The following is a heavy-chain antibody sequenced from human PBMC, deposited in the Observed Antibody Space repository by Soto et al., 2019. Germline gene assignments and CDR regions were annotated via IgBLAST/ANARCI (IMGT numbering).Heavy chain of an antibody. CDR2: VSSTGSFI. Sequence: EVQLVESGGGLVKPGGSLRLSCAASGFIFSSYSMNWVRQAPGKGLEWISSVSSTGSFIDYTDSLKGRFTISRDNAKSSLNLQMNSLRAEDPALYYCARETNPYTPSSPAFCIWGQGTMVTVSS. D-gene: IGHD2-2*02. CDR1: GFIFSSYS. J-gene: IGHJ3*02. V-gene: IGHV3-21*01. CDR3: ARETNPYTPSSPAFCI.